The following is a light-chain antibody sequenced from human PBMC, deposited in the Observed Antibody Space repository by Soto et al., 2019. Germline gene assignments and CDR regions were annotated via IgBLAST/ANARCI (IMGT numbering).Light chain of an antibody. CDR2: DVS. J-gene: IGKJ1*01. Sequence: DVVMTQSPLSLPVTLGQPASLSCRSSQNLVYSDGNVYLNWFHQRPGQSPRRLIYDVSQRDSGXPXXXXGSGSGTDFTLTISRVEAEDVGVYYCMQGTHWPWTFGQGTKVEIK. V-gene: IGKV2-30*01. CDR1: QNLVYSDGNVY. CDR3: MQGTHWPWT.